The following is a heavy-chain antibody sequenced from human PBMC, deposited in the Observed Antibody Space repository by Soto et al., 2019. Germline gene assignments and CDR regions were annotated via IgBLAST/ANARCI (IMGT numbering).Heavy chain of an antibody. Sequence: GGSLRLSCAASGFTFSSYAMSWVRQAPGKGLEWVSAISGSGGSTYYADSVKGRFTISRDNSKNTLYLQMNSLRAEDTAVYYCAKHPHDSSGYYVTAFDIWGQGTMVTVS. CDR2: ISGSGGST. J-gene: IGHJ3*02. V-gene: IGHV3-23*01. CDR1: GFTFSSYA. CDR3: AKHPHDSSGYYVTAFDI. D-gene: IGHD3-22*01.